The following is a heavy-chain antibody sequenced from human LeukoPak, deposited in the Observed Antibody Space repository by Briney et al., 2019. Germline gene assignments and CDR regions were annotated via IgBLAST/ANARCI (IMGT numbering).Heavy chain of an antibody. V-gene: IGHV3-21*01. CDR3: ARACGGDCYLSDY. CDR2: ISRSSSYI. D-gene: IGHD2-21*02. J-gene: IGHJ4*02. CDR1: GFTFSDYS. Sequence: GGSLRLSCAASGFTFSDYSMNWVRQAPGKGLEWVSSISRSSSYIYYADSVKGRFTISRDSAKKSLYLQMNSLRADDTAVYYCARACGGDCYLSDYWGQGTLVTVSS.